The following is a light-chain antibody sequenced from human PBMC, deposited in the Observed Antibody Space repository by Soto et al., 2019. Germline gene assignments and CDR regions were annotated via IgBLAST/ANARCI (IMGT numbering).Light chain of an antibody. V-gene: IGLV2-8*01. Sequence: QSVLAQPPSASGSPGQSVTISCTGSGSDIGAYNFVSWYQQHPGKAPKLMIFGVTERPSGVPDRFSGSKSGTSASLAISGLQSEDEADYYCAAWDDSLNGVLFGGGTKLTVL. CDR2: GVT. J-gene: IGLJ2*01. CDR1: GSDIGAYNF. CDR3: AAWDDSLNGVL.